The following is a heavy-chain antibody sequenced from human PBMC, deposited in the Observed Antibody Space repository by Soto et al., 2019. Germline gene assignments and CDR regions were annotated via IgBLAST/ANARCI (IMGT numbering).Heavy chain of an antibody. CDR3: AKVSSAWYAGFFDL. CDR1: GFTFSTYA. D-gene: IGHD2-8*01. V-gene: IGHV3-23*01. Sequence: GGSLRLFCAASGFTFSTYAMTWVRQAPGKGLEWVSGLSDSGGSIYYADSVKGRFTISRDNSMNTLYLQMNTLRAEDTAVYYCAKVSSAWYAGFFDLWGQGTLVTVSS. J-gene: IGHJ4*02. CDR2: LSDSGGSI.